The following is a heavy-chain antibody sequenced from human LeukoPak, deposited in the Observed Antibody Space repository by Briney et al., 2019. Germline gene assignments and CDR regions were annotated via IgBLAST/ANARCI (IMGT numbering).Heavy chain of an antibody. Sequence: KPSETLSLTCTVSGGSISSSSYYWGWIRQPPGKGLEWIGSIYYSGSTYYNPSLKSRVAISVDTSKNQFSLKLSSVTAADTAVYYCARHFNFGYSYGYTRGYYFDYWGQGTLVTVSS. J-gene: IGHJ4*02. CDR2: IYYSGST. CDR3: ARHFNFGYSYGYTRGYYFDY. CDR1: GGSISSSSYY. D-gene: IGHD5-18*01. V-gene: IGHV4-39*01.